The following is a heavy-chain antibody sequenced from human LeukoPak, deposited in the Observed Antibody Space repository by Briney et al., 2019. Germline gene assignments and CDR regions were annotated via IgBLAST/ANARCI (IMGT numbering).Heavy chain of an antibody. V-gene: IGHV3-23*01. CDR1: GFTLSSNV. CDR2: IPASGGST. D-gene: IGHD2-2*01. J-gene: IGHJ4*02. CDR3: TSRVVVPAAISDY. Sequence: GRSLRLSCAASGFTLSSNVMIWVRQAPGKGLEWVSSIPASGGSTYYADSVKGRCTITRDNSKNSLYLQMNSLRAEDTAVYYCTSRVVVPAAISDYWGQGTLVTVSS.